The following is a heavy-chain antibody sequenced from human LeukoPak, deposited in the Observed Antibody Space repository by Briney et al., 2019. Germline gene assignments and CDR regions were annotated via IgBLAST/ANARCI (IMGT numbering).Heavy chain of an antibody. J-gene: IGHJ4*02. CDR1: GGSISSYY. Sequence: SETLSLTCTVSGGSISSYYWTWIRQPPGRGLDWIGYVSSSGSTNYNPSLKSRVTILVVTSKSQFSLDLTSVTAADTAVYYCARGLSAHDDWGQGTLVTVSS. CDR3: ARGLSAHDD. D-gene: IGHD2-15*01. CDR2: VSSSGST. V-gene: IGHV4-59*01.